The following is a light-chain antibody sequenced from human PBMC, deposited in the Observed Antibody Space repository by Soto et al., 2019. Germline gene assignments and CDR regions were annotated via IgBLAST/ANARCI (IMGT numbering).Light chain of an antibody. CDR1: QSVSSY. CDR3: QQRSNWPIT. CDR2: DAS. Sequence: EIVLTQSPATLSLSPGERATLSCRTSQSVSSYFAWYQQKPGRAPRLLIYDASNRATGIPARFIGSGSGTDFTLTISILEPEDVAVYYCQQRSNWPITFGQGTRLEIK. V-gene: IGKV3-11*01. J-gene: IGKJ5*01.